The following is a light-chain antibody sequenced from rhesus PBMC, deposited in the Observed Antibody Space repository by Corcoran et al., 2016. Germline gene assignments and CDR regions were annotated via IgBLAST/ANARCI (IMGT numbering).Light chain of an antibody. V-gene: IGLV1-85*01. CDR3: QSFVTGLSSDV. CDR1: ASNIGTYF. Sequence: QSVLTQPPSVSGAPGQRVTISGTGSASNIGTYFVPWYQQFPGKPPKLIIYENSQRPSGVSDRFSGSRSGSSASLTISGLQSEDEADYYCQSFVTGLSSDVYGGGTEV. J-gene: IGLJ6*01. CDR2: ENS.